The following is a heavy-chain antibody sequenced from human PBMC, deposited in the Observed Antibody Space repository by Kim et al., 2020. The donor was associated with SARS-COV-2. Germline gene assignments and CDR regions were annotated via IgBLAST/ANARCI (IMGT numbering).Heavy chain of an antibody. V-gene: IGHV3-23*01. D-gene: IGHD3-22*01. CDR3: AKDLNYYDSSGYLC. CDR2: ISGSGGST. Sequence: GGSLRLSCAASGFTFSSYAMSWVRQAPGKGLEWVSAISGSGGSTYYADSVKGRFTISRDNSKNTLYLQMNSLRAEDTAVYYCAKDLNYYDSSGYLCWGQGTLVTVSS. J-gene: IGHJ4*02. CDR1: GFTFSSYA.